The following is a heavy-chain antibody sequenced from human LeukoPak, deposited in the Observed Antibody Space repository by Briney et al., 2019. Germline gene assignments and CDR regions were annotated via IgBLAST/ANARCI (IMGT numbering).Heavy chain of an antibody. CDR1: GFSFSSYA. Sequence: GGSLRLSCAASGFSFSSYAMTWARQAPVKGLGWVSAISGDGTRTYYADSVKGRFTISRDNSKNTLYLQMNSLRAEDTAVYYCAPWVAYFDSTGSLFDYWGQGTLLTVSS. CDR3: APWVAYFDSTGSLFDY. V-gene: IGHV3-23*01. CDR2: ISGDGTRT. D-gene: IGHD3-22*01. J-gene: IGHJ4*02.